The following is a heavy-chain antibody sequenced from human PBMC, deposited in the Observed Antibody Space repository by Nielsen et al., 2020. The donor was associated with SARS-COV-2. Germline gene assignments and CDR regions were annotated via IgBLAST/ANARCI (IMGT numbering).Heavy chain of an antibody. V-gene: IGHV3-23*01. CDR1: GFTFSSYS. CDR2: IRGSGGST. Sequence: GESLKISCAASGFTFSSYSMSWVRQAPGKGLEWVAAIRGSGGSTYYADSVKGRFTISRDNSKNTLYLQMNSLRAEDTAVYYCAKEGFEYYFDYWGQGTLVTVSS. J-gene: IGHJ4*02. D-gene: IGHD3-3*01. CDR3: AKEGFEYYFDY.